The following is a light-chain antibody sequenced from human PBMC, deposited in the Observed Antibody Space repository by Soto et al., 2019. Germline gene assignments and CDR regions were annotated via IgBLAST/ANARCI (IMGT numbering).Light chain of an antibody. Sequence: EIVLTQSPATLSLSPGERATLSCRASQTFSTFLAWYQQKPGQAPRLFIFDASKRATGIPARFSGSGSGPDFTLTISSLEPEDFAVYYCQQRANWPITFGQGTRLEIK. CDR3: QQRANWPIT. V-gene: IGKV3-11*01. CDR1: QTFSTF. J-gene: IGKJ5*01. CDR2: DAS.